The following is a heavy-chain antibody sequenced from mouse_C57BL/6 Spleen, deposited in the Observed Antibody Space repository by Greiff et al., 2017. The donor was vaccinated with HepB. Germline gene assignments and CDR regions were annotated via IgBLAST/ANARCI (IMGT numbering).Heavy chain of an antibody. CDR3: ARREGIYYGVFAY. Sequence: EVKLVESGGGLVQPGGSLKLSCAASGFTFSDYGMAWVRQAPRKGPEWVAFISNLAYSIYYADTVTGRFTISRENAKNTLYLEMSSLRSEDTAMYYCARREGIYYGVFAYWGQGTLVTVSA. CDR2: ISNLAYSI. J-gene: IGHJ3*01. V-gene: IGHV5-15*04. D-gene: IGHD2-13*01. CDR1: GFTFSDYG.